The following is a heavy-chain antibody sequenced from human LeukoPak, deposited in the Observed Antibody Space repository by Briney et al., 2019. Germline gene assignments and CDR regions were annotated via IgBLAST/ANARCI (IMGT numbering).Heavy chain of an antibody. D-gene: IGHD3-9*01. CDR3: ARDLNEYYFDY. V-gene: IGHV1-2*02. CDR1: GYTFTSYG. CDR2: INPNSGGT. Sequence: ASVKVSCKASGYTFTSYGISWVRQAPGQGLEWMGWINPNSGGTNYAQKFQGRVTMTRDTSISTAYMELSRLRSDDTAVYYCARDLNEYYFDYWGQGTLVTVSS. J-gene: IGHJ4*02.